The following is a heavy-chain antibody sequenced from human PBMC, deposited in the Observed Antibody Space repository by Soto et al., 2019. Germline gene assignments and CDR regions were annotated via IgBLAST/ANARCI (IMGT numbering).Heavy chain of an antibody. J-gene: IGHJ3*02. V-gene: IGHV3-15*01. CDR1: GFTFSHVW. CDR2: IKRKSDGETT. CDR3: TTVQNCSSNTCPADFDM. D-gene: IGHD2-2*01. Sequence: EVQLVESGGDLVNPGGSLRLSCAASGFTFSHVWMSWVRQAPGKGLEWVGHIKRKSDGETTDYAAPVKGRFTISRDDSINMLFLQMNSLKTEDTAVYYCTTVQNCSSNTCPADFDMWGQGTMVTVSS.